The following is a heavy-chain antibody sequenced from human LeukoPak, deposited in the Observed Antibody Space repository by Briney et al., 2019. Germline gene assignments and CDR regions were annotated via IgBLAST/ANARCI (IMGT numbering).Heavy chain of an antibody. CDR3: ARDGFVGAADY. V-gene: IGHV3-7*01. CDR2: INQDGSAK. Sequence: GGSLRLSCAASEFTFSGYWMNWVRQAPGKGPEWVANINQDGSAKHYVDSVKGQFTSSRDNAMNSLFLQMNSRRVEDTAVFYCARDGFVGAADYWGRGTLVTVSS. CDR1: EFTFSGYW. J-gene: IGHJ4*02. D-gene: IGHD6-13*01.